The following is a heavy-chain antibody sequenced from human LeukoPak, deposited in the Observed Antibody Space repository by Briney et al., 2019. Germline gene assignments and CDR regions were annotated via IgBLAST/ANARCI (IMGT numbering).Heavy chain of an antibody. CDR1: GGSISSYY. D-gene: IGHD3-9*01. CDR3: AGNVLRYFDWSYYFDY. V-gene: IGHV4-4*07. Sequence: PSETLSLTCTVSGGSISSYYWSWIRQPAGMGLEWIGRIYTSGSTNYNPSLKSRVTMSVDTSKNQFSLKLSSVTAADTAVYYCAGNVLRYFDWSYYFDYWGQGTLVTVSS. J-gene: IGHJ4*02. CDR2: IYTSGST.